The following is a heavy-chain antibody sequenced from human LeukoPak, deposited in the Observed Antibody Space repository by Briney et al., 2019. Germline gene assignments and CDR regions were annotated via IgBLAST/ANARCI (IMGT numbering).Heavy chain of an antibody. CDR3: ARSTAAGTSDFDY. CDR2: IYPGDSDT. Sequence: LGESLKISCKGSGYIFTSYWIGWVRQMPGKGLEWMGIIYPGDSDTRYSPSFQGQVTISADKSISTAYLQWSSLKASDTAMYYCARSTAAGTSDFDYWGQGTLVTVSS. D-gene: IGHD6-13*01. V-gene: IGHV5-51*01. CDR1: GYIFTSYW. J-gene: IGHJ4*02.